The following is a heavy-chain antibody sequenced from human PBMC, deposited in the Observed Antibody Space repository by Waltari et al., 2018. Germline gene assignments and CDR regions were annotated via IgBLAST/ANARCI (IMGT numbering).Heavy chain of an antibody. D-gene: IGHD2-21*01. CDR3: AKDAESGLFDY. CDR2: SSGSGGST. Sequence: EVQLLESGGGLVQPGGSLRLSCAASGFTFSSYAMSWVRQAPGKGLEWVSASSGSGGSTYCADSVKGRFTISRDNSKNTLYLQVNSLRAEDAAVYYCAKDAESGLFDYWGQGTLVTVSS. J-gene: IGHJ4*02. V-gene: IGHV3-23*01. CDR1: GFTFSSYA.